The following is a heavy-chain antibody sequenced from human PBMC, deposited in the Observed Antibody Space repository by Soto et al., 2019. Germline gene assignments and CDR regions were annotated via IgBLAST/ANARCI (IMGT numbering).Heavy chain of an antibody. CDR2: VSRSSSYI. D-gene: IGHD3-10*01. CDR3: ARCMGFDGSGYAFFDS. Sequence: EVQLVESGGGLVKPGGSLKLSCAASGFTISGHTINWVRQAPGKGLEWVSSVSRSSSYIYYADSVKGRFTVSRDDAEKSLYLQMNSLRAEDTAIYYCARCMGFDGSGYAFFDSWGQGTQVTVSS. J-gene: IGHJ4*02. CDR1: GFTISGHT. V-gene: IGHV3-21*01.